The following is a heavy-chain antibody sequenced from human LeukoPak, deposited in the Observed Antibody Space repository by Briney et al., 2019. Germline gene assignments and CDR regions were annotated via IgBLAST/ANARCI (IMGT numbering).Heavy chain of an antibody. V-gene: IGHV3-30-3*01. CDR1: GFTFSSYA. Sequence: PGRSLRLSCAASGFTFSSYAMRWVRQAPGKGLEWVAVISYDGSNKYYADSVKGRFTISRDNSKNTLYLQMNSLRAEDTAVYYCARDLYGGNSGDWGQGTLVTVSS. D-gene: IGHD4-23*01. CDR3: ARDLYGGNSGD. CDR2: ISYDGSNK. J-gene: IGHJ4*02.